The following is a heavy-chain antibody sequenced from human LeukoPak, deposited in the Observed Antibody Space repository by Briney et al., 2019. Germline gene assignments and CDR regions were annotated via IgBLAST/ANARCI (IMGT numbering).Heavy chain of an antibody. J-gene: IGHJ4*02. CDR3: ARDTGLRNTVFGHRGVYFDY. CDR1: GHTFSTYC. Sequence: GGSLRLSCAASGHTFSTYCMSWVRQAPGKGLEWVANIKEDGSEKYYVDSVKGRFTISRDNAKKSLYLQTNSLRAEDTAVYYCARDTGLRNTVFGHRGVYFDYWGQGTLVTVSS. V-gene: IGHV3-7*04. CDR2: IKEDGSEK. D-gene: IGHD3-3*01.